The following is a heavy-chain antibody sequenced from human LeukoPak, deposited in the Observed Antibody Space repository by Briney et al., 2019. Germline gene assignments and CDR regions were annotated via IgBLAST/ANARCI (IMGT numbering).Heavy chain of an antibody. CDR1: GGTFSSYA. CDR2: IIPIFGTA. V-gene: IGHV1-69*05. CDR3: ASTIMADSSGYQYYFDY. J-gene: IGHJ4*02. Sequence: GSSVKVSCKASGGTFSSYAISWVRQAPGQGLEWMRRIIPIFGTANYAQKFQGRVTITTDESTSTAYMELSSLRSEDTAVYYCASTIMADSSGYQYYFDYWGPGTLVTVSS. D-gene: IGHD3-22*01.